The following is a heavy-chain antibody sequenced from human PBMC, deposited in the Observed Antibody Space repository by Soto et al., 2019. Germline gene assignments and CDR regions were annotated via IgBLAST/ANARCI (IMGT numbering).Heavy chain of an antibody. CDR3: ARDVYGSGSYSSGGNWFDP. V-gene: IGHV4-31*03. CDR2: IYYSGST. Sequence: QVQLQESGPGLVKPSQTLSLTCTVSGGSISSGGYYWSLIRQHPGKGLEWIGYIYYSGSTYYNPSLKSRVTISVDTSKNQFSLKLSSVTAADTAVYYCARDVYGSGSYSSGGNWFDPWGQGTLVTVSS. D-gene: IGHD3-10*01. CDR1: GGSISSGGYY. J-gene: IGHJ5*02.